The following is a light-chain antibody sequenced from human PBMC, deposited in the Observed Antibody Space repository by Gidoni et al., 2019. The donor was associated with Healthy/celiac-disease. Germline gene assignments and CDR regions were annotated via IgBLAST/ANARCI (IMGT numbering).Light chain of an antibody. CDR1: KLGDKY. CDR3: QAWDSSTPYV. V-gene: IGLV3-1*01. CDR2: QDS. Sequence: SYELTQPPSVSVSPGQTASITGSGDKLGDKYACWYQQKPGQSPVLVIYQDSRRPSGIPERFSGSNSGNTATLTISGTQAMDEADYYCQAWDSSTPYVFGTGTKVTVL. J-gene: IGLJ1*01.